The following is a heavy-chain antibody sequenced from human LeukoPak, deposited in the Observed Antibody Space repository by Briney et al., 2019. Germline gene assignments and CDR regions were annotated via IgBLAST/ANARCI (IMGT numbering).Heavy chain of an antibody. CDR1: GGSFSGYY. CDR3: ARGLGLSGP. J-gene: IGHJ5*02. CDR2: INHSGST. D-gene: IGHD1-14*01. Sequence: PSETLSLTCAVYGGSFSGYYWSWIRQPPGKGLEWIGEINHSGSTNYNPSLKSRVTISVDTSKNQFSLKLSSVTAADTAVYYCARGLGLSGPWGQGTLVTVSS. V-gene: IGHV4-34*01.